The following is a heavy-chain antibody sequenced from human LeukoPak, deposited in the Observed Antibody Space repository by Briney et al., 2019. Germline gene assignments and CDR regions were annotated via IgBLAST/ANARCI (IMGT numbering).Heavy chain of an antibody. CDR3: ARVGRGWLLDY. CDR2: TSYSDST. Sequence: PSETLSLTCTVSGDSFSSGYWSWIRQPPGKGLEWIGYTSYSDSTRYSPSLKSRVTMSIDTSMNQFSLKLSSVTAADTAVYYCARVGRGWLLDYWGQGTLVTVSS. V-gene: IGHV4-59*01. CDR1: GDSFSSGY. D-gene: IGHD5-12*01. J-gene: IGHJ4*02.